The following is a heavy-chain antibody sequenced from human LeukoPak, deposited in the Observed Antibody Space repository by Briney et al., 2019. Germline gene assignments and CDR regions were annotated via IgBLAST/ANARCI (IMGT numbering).Heavy chain of an antibody. D-gene: IGHD6-13*01. V-gene: IGHV3-21*01. Sequence: GGSLRLSCAASGFTFSSYSLNWVRQAPGKGLEWVSSISSSSSYIYYADSVKGRFTISRDNAKNSLYLQMNSLRAEDTAVYYCASVDSSSWYVFDYWGQGTLVTVSS. CDR3: ASVDSSSWYVFDY. J-gene: IGHJ4*02. CDR2: ISSSSSYI. CDR1: GFTFSSYS.